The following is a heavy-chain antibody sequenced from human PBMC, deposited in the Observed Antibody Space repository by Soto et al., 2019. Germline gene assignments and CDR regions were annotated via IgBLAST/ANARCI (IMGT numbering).Heavy chain of an antibody. D-gene: IGHD3-22*01. V-gene: IGHV1-18*01. J-gene: IGHJ4*02. CDR3: ARESRNQPPGYYDGRD. CDR2: ISAYNGNT. Sequence: QVQLVQSGAEVKKPGASVKVSCKTSGYTFTSYGISWVRQAPGQGLEWMGRISAYNGNTDYAQKFQGRVTMTTDTSTTSAYMELTSLRPDDTAVYYCARESRNQPPGYYDGRDWGQGTLVTVSS. CDR1: GYTFTSYG.